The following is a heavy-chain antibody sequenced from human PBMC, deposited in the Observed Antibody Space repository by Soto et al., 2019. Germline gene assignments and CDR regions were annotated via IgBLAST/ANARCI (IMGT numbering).Heavy chain of an antibody. Sequence: SETLSLTCTVSGGSISSGGYYWSWIRQHPGKGLEWIGYIYYSGSTYYNPSLKSRVTISVDTSKNQFSLKLSSVTAADTAVHYCARVLYDSSGWSFDPWGQGTLVTVSS. CDR2: IYYSGST. CDR3: ARVLYDSSGWSFDP. V-gene: IGHV4-31*03. J-gene: IGHJ5*02. CDR1: GGSISSGGYY. D-gene: IGHD3-22*01.